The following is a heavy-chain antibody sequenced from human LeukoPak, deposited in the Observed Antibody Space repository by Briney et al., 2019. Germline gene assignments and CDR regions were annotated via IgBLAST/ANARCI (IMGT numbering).Heavy chain of an antibody. D-gene: IGHD6-19*01. Sequence: PSETLSLTXTVSGGSISSGSYYWSWIRQPAGKGLEWIGRIYTSGSTNYNPSLKRRVTISVDTPKNQFSLKLSSVTAADTAVYYCASIAVAGTPLDYWGQGTLVTVSS. CDR2: IYTSGST. J-gene: IGHJ4*02. CDR1: GGSISSGSYY. V-gene: IGHV4-61*02. CDR3: ASIAVAGTPLDY.